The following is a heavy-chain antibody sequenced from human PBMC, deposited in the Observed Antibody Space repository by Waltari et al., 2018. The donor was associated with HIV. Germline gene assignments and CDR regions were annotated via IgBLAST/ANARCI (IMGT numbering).Heavy chain of an antibody. Sequence: QVQLQQWGAGLLKPSEPLSLTCAVYDGSFSDYSWVWIHQSPEKRVGWIGEIKHRGTHDNNPSLKSRVTISSDMSKRQFSLKLKSVSVADTALYFCGGGRDSREQRLVAGFDFWGRGTLVTVSS. CDR2: IKHRGTH. V-gene: IGHV4-34*01. CDR3: GGGRDSREQRLVAGFDF. CDR1: DGSFSDYS. D-gene: IGHD6-19*01. J-gene: IGHJ4*02.